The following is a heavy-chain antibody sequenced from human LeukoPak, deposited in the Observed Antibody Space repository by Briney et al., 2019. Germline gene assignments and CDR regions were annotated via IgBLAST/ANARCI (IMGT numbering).Heavy chain of an antibody. CDR3: AKDIGVGATTPSFDY. J-gene: IGHJ4*02. D-gene: IGHD1-26*01. CDR1: GFTFDDYA. Sequence: GGSLRLSCAASGFTFDDYAMHWVRQAPGKGLEWVSGISWNSGSIGYADSVKGRFTISRDNAKNSLYLQMNSLRAEDMALYYCAKDIGVGATTPSFDYWGQGTLVTVSS. CDR2: ISWNSGSI. V-gene: IGHV3-9*03.